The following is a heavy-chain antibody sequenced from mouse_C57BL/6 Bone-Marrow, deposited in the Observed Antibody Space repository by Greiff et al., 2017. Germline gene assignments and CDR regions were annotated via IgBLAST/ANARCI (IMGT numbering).Heavy chain of an antibody. CDR1: GFTFSSYG. V-gene: IGHV5-6*01. D-gene: IGHD2-4*01. CDR2: ISSGGSYT. J-gene: IGHJ3*01. Sequence: EVQRVESGGDLVKPGGSLKLSCAASGFTFSSYGMSWVRQTPDKRLEWVATISSGGSYTYYPDSVKGRFTISRDNAKNTLYLQMSSLKSEDTAMYYCARRPDYDRGAYWGQGTLVTVSA. CDR3: ARRPDYDRGAY.